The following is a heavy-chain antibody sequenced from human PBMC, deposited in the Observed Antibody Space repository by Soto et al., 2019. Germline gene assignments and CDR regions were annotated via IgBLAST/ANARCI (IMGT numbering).Heavy chain of an antibody. CDR2: INHSGST. Sequence: QSQTLSLTCAVYGGSFSGYYWSWIRQPPGKGLEWIGEINHSGSTNYNPSLKSRVTISVDTSKNQFSLKLSSVTAADTAVYYCARVSSLPTYQPRPSGMDVWGQGTTVTVSS. CDR3: ARVSSLPTYQPRPSGMDV. CDR1: GGSFSGYY. V-gene: IGHV4-34*01. D-gene: IGHD2-2*01. J-gene: IGHJ6*02.